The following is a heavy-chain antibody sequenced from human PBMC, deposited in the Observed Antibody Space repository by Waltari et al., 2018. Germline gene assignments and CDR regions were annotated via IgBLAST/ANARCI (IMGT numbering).Heavy chain of an antibody. J-gene: IGHJ4*02. CDR2: ISGTGGRT. D-gene: IGHD5-12*01. CDR1: GFTFHTYA. Sequence: EVQLAESGGGLVQPGGSLRLSCAASGFTFHTYAMAWLRQAPGKWLVWVSSISGTGGRTYYSDSSMGRFTISRDNPNNTLYLQMSTLRVDDTAVYYCAKGFWGGYDMWGQGTLVTVSS. CDR3: AKGFWGGYDM. V-gene: IGHV3-23*04.